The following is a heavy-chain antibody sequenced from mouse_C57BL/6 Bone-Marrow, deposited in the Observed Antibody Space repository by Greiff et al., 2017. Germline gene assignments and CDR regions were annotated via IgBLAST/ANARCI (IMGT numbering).Heavy chain of an antibody. V-gene: IGHV1-26*01. CDR2: INPNNGGT. CDR1: GYTFTDYY. Sequence: VQLQQSGPELVKPGASVKISCKASGYTFTDYYMNWVKQSHGKSLEWIGDINPNNGGTSYNQKFKGKATLTVDKSSSTAYMELRRLTSEDSAVYYCARSGGNHWYFDVWGTGTTVTVSS. CDR3: ARSGGNHWYFDV. J-gene: IGHJ1*03. D-gene: IGHD2-1*01.